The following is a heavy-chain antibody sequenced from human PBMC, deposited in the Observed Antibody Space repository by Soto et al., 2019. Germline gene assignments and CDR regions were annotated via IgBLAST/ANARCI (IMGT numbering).Heavy chain of an antibody. CDR1: GYTFTSYY. V-gene: IGHV1-46*01. CDR2: INPSGGST. J-gene: IGHJ6*02. D-gene: IGHD3-9*01. CDR3: ARDPLVLRYFDWLPTLNYYYYGMDV. Sequence: ASVKVSCKASGYTFTSYYMHWVRQAPGQGLEWMGIINPSGGSTSYAQKFQGRVTMTRDTSTSTVYMELSSLRSEDTAVYYCARDPLVLRYFDWLPTLNYYYYGMDVWGQGTTVTVSS.